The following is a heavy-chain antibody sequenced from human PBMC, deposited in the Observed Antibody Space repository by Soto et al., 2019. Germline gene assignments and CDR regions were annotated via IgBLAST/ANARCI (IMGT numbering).Heavy chain of an antibody. J-gene: IGHJ4*02. Sequence: PSETLSLTCTVSGGSVSSGGYYWSWIRQHPGTGLEWIGYIYYSGTTYFNPSLKSRASISLDTSKNEFSLKLTSATAADTAVYYCARRALPQCINGVCYKDGFWDYWGQGALVTVS. D-gene: IGHD2-8*01. CDR1: GGSVSSGGYY. CDR2: IYYSGTT. V-gene: IGHV4-31*03. CDR3: ARRALPQCINGVCYKDGFWDY.